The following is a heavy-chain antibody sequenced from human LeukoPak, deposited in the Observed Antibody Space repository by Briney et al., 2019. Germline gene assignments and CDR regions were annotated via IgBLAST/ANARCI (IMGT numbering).Heavy chain of an antibody. J-gene: IGHJ4*02. CDR3: AKTHWGSGY. CDR1: GFTFSSYA. CDR2: ITVSGGST. Sequence: GGSLRLSCAVSGFTFSSYAMSWLRQAPGKGLEWVSTITVSGGSTYYADSVKGRFTISRDNSKNTLDLQMNSLRAEDTAVYYCAKTHWGSGYWGQGTLVTVSS. D-gene: IGHD7-27*01. V-gene: IGHV3-23*01.